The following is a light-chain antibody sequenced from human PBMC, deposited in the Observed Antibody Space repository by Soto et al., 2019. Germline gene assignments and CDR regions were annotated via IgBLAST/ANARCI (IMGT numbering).Light chain of an antibody. J-gene: IGLJ2*01. CDR1: RGHSNYA. Sequence: QLVLTQSPSASASLGASVKLACTLSRGHSNYAIAWHQQQPEKGPRYLMKVNRDGSHTKGDGIPDRFSGSSSGADRYLTISSLQSEDEADYYCQTWDTGIQVFGGGTKLTVL. CDR3: QTWDTGIQV. CDR2: VNRDGSH. V-gene: IGLV4-69*01.